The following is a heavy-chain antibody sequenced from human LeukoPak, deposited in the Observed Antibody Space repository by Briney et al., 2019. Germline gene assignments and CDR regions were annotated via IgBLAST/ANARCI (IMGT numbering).Heavy chain of an antibody. D-gene: IGHD3-10*01. Sequence: ASVKVSCKASGYTFTSYAMNWVRQAPGQGLEWMGWVNTNTGNPTYAQGFTGRFVFSLDTSVSTAYLQNSSLKAEDTAVYYCARGKRFGELLPFDYWGQGTLVTVSS. J-gene: IGHJ4*02. CDR2: VNTNTGNP. V-gene: IGHV7-4-1*02. CDR1: GYTFTSYA. CDR3: ARGKRFGELLPFDY.